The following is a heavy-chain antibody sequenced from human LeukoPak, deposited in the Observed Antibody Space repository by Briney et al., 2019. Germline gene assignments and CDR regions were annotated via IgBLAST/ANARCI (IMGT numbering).Heavy chain of an antibody. CDR2: ISSSSTYI. V-gene: IGHV3-21*01. J-gene: IGHJ4*02. CDR3: AREITSIAALTPLDY. D-gene: IGHD6-6*01. Sequence: GGSLRLSCAASGFTFNNYSMNWVRQAPGKGLEWVSSISSSSTYIYYADSVKGRFTISRDNAKNSLYLQMSSLRAEDTAVYYCAREITSIAALTPLDYWGQGTLVTVSS. CDR1: GFTFNNYS.